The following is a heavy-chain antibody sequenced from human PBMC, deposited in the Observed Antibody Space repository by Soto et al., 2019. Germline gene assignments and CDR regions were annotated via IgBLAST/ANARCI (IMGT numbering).Heavy chain of an antibody. CDR2: IYYTGST. Sequence: SETLSLTCTVFGASASSGTYYWSWIRQAPGKGLEWVGHIYYTGSTNYNPSLNNRVTISVDTSKNHFSLQLTSVTAADTAVYYCARGAGFSYASTWFDIWGQGTLVTVSS. V-gene: IGHV4-61*03. J-gene: IGHJ5*02. CDR3: ARGAGFSYASTWFDI. CDR1: GASASSGTYY. D-gene: IGHD5-18*01.